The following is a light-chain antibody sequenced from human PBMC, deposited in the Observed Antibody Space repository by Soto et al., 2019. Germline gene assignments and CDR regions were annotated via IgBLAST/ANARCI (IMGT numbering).Light chain of an antibody. CDR3: HQYHRYIT. Sequence: DIQMTQSPSTLSASVGDRVTITCRASQSIDDWLAWYQQKPGKAPKLLIYTASSLQSGVPSRFSGSRSGTAFTLTISSLQPDDFATYYYHQYHRYITFGQGTRLEIK. J-gene: IGKJ5*01. V-gene: IGKV1-5*03. CDR2: TAS. CDR1: QSIDDW.